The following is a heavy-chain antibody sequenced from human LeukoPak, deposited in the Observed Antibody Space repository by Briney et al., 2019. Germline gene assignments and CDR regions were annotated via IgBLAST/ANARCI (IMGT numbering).Heavy chain of an antibody. D-gene: IGHD5-18*01. CDR1: GYTFTSYG. CDR3: ARLMDTAMVSYYFDY. Sequence: ASVKVSCKASGYTFTSYGISWVRQAPGQGLEWMGWISAYNGNTNYAQKLQGRVTMTTDTSTSTAYMELRSLRSDDTAVYYCARLMDTAMVSYYFDYWGQGTLVTVSS. J-gene: IGHJ4*02. V-gene: IGHV1-18*01. CDR2: ISAYNGNT.